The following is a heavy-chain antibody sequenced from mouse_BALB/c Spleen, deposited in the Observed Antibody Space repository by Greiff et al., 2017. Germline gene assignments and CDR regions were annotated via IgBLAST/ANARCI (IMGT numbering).Heavy chain of an antibody. CDR2: INPYNGGT. Sequence: VQLQQSGPELVKPGASMKISCKASGYSFTGYTMNWVKQSHGKNLEWIGLINPYNGGTSYNQKFKGKATLTVDKSSSTAYMQLSSLTSEDSAVYFCARGNDGYPEGFAYWGQGTLVTVSA. D-gene: IGHD2-3*01. CDR1: GYSFTGYT. J-gene: IGHJ3*01. CDR3: ARGNDGYPEGFAY. V-gene: IGHV1S135*01.